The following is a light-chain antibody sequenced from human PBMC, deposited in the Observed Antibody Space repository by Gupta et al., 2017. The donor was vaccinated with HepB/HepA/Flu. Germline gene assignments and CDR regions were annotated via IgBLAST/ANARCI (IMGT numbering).Light chain of an antibody. CDR2: GAS. Sequence: EIVLTQSPGPLSLSPGERATLSCRASQSVSSSYLAWYQQNPGQAPRLLIYGASSRATGIPDRFSGSGSGTDFTLTISRLEPEDFAVYYCQQYGSSPFTFGPGTKVDIK. V-gene: IGKV3-20*01. CDR3: QQYGSSPFT. J-gene: IGKJ3*01. CDR1: QSVSSSY.